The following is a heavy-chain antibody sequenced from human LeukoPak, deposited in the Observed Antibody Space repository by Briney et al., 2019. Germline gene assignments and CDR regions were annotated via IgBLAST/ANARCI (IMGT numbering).Heavy chain of an antibody. J-gene: IGHJ6*02. V-gene: IGHV4-59*01. Sequence: PSETLSLTCTVSGGSISSYYWSWIRQPPGKGLEWIGYIYYSGSTNYNPSLKSRVTISVDTSKNQFSLKLSSVTAADTAVYYCARAPSSGWNYYYYGTDVWGQGTTVTVSS. D-gene: IGHD6-19*01. CDR1: GGSISSYY. CDR3: ARAPSSGWNYYYYGTDV. CDR2: IYYSGST.